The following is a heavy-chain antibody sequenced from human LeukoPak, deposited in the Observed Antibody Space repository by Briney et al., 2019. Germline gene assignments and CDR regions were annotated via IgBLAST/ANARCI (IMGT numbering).Heavy chain of an antibody. D-gene: IGHD5-24*01. CDR3: ATGRDPYKTGH. J-gene: IGHJ4*02. CDR1: GGSFSPAH. V-gene: IGHV4-59*01. CDR2: ICDNGNT. Sequence: SETLSLTCTFSGGSFSPAHWSWIRQPPGKGLEWIGVICDNGNTDYNPSLKSRVTISVDTSKSQFSLKLSSLAAADTAVYYCATGRDPYKTGHWGQGALVTVSS.